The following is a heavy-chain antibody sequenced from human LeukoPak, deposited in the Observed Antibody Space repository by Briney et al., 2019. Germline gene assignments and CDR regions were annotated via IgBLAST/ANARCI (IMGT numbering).Heavy chain of an antibody. CDR1: GFILSSNY. D-gene: IGHD5-12*01. V-gene: IGHV3-53*01. J-gene: IGHJ4*02. CDR2: IYSAGHT. Sequence: GGSLRLSCAASGFILSSNYMSWVRQAPGKGLEWVSVIYSAGHTYYADSVKGRFTVSRDDSKNTLFPQMNDLRAEDTAEYYCASGYSGYLQGYYYFDYWGQGTLVSVSS. CDR3: ASGYSGYLQGYYYFDY.